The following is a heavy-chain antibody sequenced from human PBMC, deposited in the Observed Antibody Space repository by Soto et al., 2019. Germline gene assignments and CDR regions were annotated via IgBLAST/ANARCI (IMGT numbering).Heavy chain of an antibody. D-gene: IGHD7-27*01. V-gene: IGHV3-23*01. CDR1: GFTFSSYT. Sequence: GGPLRLSCAASGFTFSSYTMSWVRQAPGKGLEWVSTISGSGSSTYSADSVKGRFTISRDNSKNTLYLQMNSLRVEDTAIYYCAKAWGIDYWGQGTLVTVSS. CDR3: AKAWGIDY. J-gene: IGHJ4*02. CDR2: ISGSGSST.